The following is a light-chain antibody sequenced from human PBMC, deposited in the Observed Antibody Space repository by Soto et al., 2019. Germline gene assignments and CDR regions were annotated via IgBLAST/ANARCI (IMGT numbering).Light chain of an antibody. CDR1: HSVRFF. CDR2: GAS. CDR3: QEALNEPWS. V-gene: IGKV1-39*02. Sequence: DVRLTHATSSLSVAVGAIVSISCRASHSVRFFLSWSQQRPGRAPKLLIYGASNVASGVPPRFRGTRLGTNFTLVIDNLQSPDWGTDSCQEALNEPWSFGQGTTVAIK. J-gene: IGKJ1*01.